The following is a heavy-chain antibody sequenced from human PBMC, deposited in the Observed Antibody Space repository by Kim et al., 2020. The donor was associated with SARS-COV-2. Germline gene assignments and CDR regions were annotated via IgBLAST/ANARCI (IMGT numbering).Heavy chain of an antibody. J-gene: IGHJ4*03. CDR3: ARGFDY. Sequence: SETLSLTCAVYGGSFSTYYWSWIRQSPGKGLEWIGDTYYSGLTNYNPSLKSRVTISVDTSKNQFSLMLRSVTAADTAAYYCARGFDYWGRGSRFSVSS. V-gene: IGHV4-59*12. CDR2: TYYSGLT. CDR1: GGSFSTYY.